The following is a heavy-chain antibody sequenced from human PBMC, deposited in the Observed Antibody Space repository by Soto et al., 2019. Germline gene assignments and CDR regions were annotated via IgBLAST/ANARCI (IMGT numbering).Heavy chain of an antibody. D-gene: IGHD1-26*01. V-gene: IGHV3-30*18. CDR3: AKYSGSYYGPGRNYYYYGMDV. CDR1: GFTFSSYG. Sequence: AGSLRLSCAASGFTFSSYGMHWVRQAPGKGLEWVAVISYDGSNKYYADSVKGRFTISRDNSKNTLYLQMNSLRAEDTAVYYCAKYSGSYYGPGRNYYYYGMDVWGQGTTVTVSS. J-gene: IGHJ6*02. CDR2: ISYDGSNK.